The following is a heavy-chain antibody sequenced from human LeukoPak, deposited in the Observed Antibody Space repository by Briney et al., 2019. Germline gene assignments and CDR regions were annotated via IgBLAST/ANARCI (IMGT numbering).Heavy chain of an antibody. CDR3: ATTFRATDDDYYGMDV. CDR2: VDPEDGQK. Sequence: GASVKVSCKVSGYSATQLSMHWVRQIPGKGLEWMGGVDPEDGQKIYAQKFQGRVTMTDYTSTDTAYIKVSGLRSDDTAVYFCATTFRATDDDYYGMDVWGQGTTVTVSS. V-gene: IGHV1-24*01. J-gene: IGHJ6*02. D-gene: IGHD2/OR15-2a*01. CDR1: GYSATQLS.